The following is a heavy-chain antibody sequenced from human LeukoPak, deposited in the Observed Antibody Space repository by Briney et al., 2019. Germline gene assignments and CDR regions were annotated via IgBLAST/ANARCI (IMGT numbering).Heavy chain of an antibody. J-gene: IGHJ4*02. Sequence: GASVKVSCKASGRTFTGYYLRWVRQAPGQGLEWVGWINTDSGGTRNAQKFQDRVTMTRDTSSSTAYMELSELRSDDTAVYYCAALHYYESGGYPDYWGQGTLVTVSS. V-gene: IGHV1-2*02. D-gene: IGHD3-22*01. CDR2: INTDSGGT. CDR1: GRTFTGYY. CDR3: AALHYYESGGYPDY.